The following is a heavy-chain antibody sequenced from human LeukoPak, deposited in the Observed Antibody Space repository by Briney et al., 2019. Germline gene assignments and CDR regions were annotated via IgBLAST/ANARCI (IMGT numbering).Heavy chain of an antibody. CDR2: FDPEDGET. J-gene: IGHJ5*02. V-gene: IGHV1-24*01. Sequence: GASVKVSCKVSGYTLTELSMHWVRQAPGKGLEWMGGFDPEDGETIYAQKFQGRVTMTTDTSTSTAYMELRSLRSDDTAVYYCARILGIRSRAWLQLSGWFDPWGQGTLVTVSS. D-gene: IGHD5-24*01. CDR1: GYTLTELS. CDR3: ARILGIRSRAWLQLSGWFDP.